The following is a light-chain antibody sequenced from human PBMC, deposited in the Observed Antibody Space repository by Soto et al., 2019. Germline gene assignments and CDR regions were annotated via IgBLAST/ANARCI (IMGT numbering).Light chain of an antibody. CDR2: EVS. CDR3: SSYRGGNTPYV. J-gene: IGLJ1*01. V-gene: IGLV2-14*01. CDR1: SSDVGNYKF. Sequence: QSALTQPASVSGSPGQSITISCTGTSSDVGNYKFVSWYQHHPGKAPKLMIYEVSNRPSGVSDRFSGSKSGNTASLTISGLQPEDEAGYFCSSYRGGNTPYVFGTGTKATVL.